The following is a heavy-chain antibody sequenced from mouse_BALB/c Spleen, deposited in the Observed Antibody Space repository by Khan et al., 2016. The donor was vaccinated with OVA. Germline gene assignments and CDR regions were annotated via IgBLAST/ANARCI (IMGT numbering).Heavy chain of an antibody. CDR1: GYTFTSYT. Sequence: QVQLQQSGAELARPGASVKMSCKASGYTFTSYTMHWVKQRPGQGLEWIGYINPSSGYTNYNQKFKDKATLTADKSSSTAYMQRSSLTSEDSAVYYCARLTPYGYDAWFAYWGQGTLVTVSA. CDR3: ARLTPYGYDAWFAY. J-gene: IGHJ3*01. CDR2: INPSSGYT. V-gene: IGHV1-4*01. D-gene: IGHD2-2*01.